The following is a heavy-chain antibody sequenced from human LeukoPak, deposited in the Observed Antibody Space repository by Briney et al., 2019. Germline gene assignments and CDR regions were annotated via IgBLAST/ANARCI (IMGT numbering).Heavy chain of an antibody. D-gene: IGHD5-12*01. CDR3: ARSLHYSGYDY. J-gene: IGHJ4*02. Sequence: SETLSLTCAVYGGSFSGYYWSWIRQPPGKGLEWIGEINHSGSTNYNPSLKSRVTISVDTSKNQFSLKLSSVTAADTAVYYCARSLHYSGYDYWGQGTLVTVSS. V-gene: IGHV4-34*01. CDR1: GGSFSGYY. CDR2: INHSGST.